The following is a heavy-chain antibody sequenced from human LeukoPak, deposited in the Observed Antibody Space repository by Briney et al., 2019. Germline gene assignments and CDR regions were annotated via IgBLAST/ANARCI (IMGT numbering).Heavy chain of an antibody. D-gene: IGHD3-22*01. J-gene: IGHJ4*02. CDR3: ARDRGRYYDSSGLFQFDY. Sequence: ASVKVSCKASGYTFTGYYMHWVRQAPGQGLEWMGWINPNSGGTNYAQKFQGRVTMTRDTSISTAYMELNSLRAEDTAVYYCARDRGRYYDSSGLFQFDYWGQGTLVTVSS. CDR2: INPNSGGT. CDR1: GYTFTGYY. V-gene: IGHV1-2*02.